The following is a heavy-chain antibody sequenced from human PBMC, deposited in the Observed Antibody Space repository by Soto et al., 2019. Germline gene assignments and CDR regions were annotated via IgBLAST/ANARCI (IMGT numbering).Heavy chain of an antibody. J-gene: IGHJ3*01. CDR3: TRSIITTAGPDAFDL. V-gene: IGHV1-46*03. Sequence: QVQLVQSGAEVKKPGASVRVSCKASGYTFTSYYIHWLRQAPGHGPEWMGMISPSSGVTDYAQKFQGRVTMTRDTSTSTVYMELSSLRSEDTVVYYCTRSIITTAGPDAFDLWGQGTLVTVSS. D-gene: IGHD6-13*01. CDR1: GYTFTSYY. CDR2: ISPSSGVT.